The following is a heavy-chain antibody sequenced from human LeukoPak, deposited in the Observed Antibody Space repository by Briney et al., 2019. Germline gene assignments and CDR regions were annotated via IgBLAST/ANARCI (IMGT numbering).Heavy chain of an antibody. V-gene: IGHV4-4*07. CDR2: IYTSGST. CDR3: ARSELDRYNWSDGYYYYYYMDV. D-gene: IGHD1-1*01. Sequence: SETLSLTCTVPGGSISSYYWSWIRQPAGKGLEWIGRIYTSGSTNYNPSLKSRVTMSVDTSKNQFSLKLSSVTAADTAVYYCARSELDRYNWSDGYYYYYYMDVWGKGTTVTVSS. J-gene: IGHJ6*03. CDR1: GGSISSYY.